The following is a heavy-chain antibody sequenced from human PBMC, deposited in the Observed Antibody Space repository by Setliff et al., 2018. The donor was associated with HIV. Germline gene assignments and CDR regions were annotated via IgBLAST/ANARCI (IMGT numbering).Heavy chain of an antibody. CDR3: ARQPPLSVLQVWFGDY. CDR1: GFSISSGHY. CDR2: VNHRGDT. Sequence: PSETLSLTCSVSGFSISSGHYWGWIRQSPGKGLEWIGSVNHRGDTYYIASLKSRVTMSVDTSKNQFFLNLASVTASDTAIYYCARQPPLSVLQVWFGDYWGQGMLVTVPQ. J-gene: IGHJ4*02. V-gene: IGHV4-38-2*02. D-gene: IGHD3-10*01.